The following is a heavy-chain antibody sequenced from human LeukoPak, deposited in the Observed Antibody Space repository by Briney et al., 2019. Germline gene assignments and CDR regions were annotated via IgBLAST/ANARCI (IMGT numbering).Heavy chain of an antibody. J-gene: IGHJ6*02. Sequence: GGSLRLSCAASGFTFSSYSMNWVRQTPGKGLEWVSSISSSIGYIYYADSVRGRFTISRDNAKNSLYLQMNSLRAEGTAVYYCARDLVRGVTHYFGMDVWGQGTTVTVSS. D-gene: IGHD3-10*01. CDR2: ISSSIGYI. CDR3: ARDLVRGVTHYFGMDV. CDR1: GFTFSSYS. V-gene: IGHV3-21*01.